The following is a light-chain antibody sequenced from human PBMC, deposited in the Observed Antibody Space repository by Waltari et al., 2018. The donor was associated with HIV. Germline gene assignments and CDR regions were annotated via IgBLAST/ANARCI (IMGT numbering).Light chain of an antibody. CDR1: SSNIGNNY. CDR3: GTWDSSLVWV. V-gene: IGLV1-51*02. J-gene: IGLJ3*02. CDR2: ENN. Sequence: QSVLTQPPSVSAAPGQKVTISCSGSSSNIGNNYVSWYQQLPGTAPKPLIYENNKRPSGIPDRFSGSKSGTSATLCITGLQTGDEADYYCGTWDSSLVWVFGGGTKLTVL.